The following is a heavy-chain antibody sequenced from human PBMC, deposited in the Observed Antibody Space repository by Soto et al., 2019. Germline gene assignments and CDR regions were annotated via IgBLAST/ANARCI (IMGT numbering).Heavy chain of an antibody. CDR2: ISGSGGSS. D-gene: IGHD3-22*01. J-gene: IGHJ1*01. CDR3: AKDSTVGVPMTRDLHD. V-gene: IGHV3-23*01. CDR1: GFTFSSYG. Sequence: GGSLRLSCAASGFTFSSYGMSWVRQAPGKGLEWVSVISGSGGSSYYADSVRGRFTLSRDNSKNTVYLQMNSLRAEDTAVYYCAKDSTVGVPMTRDLHDWGQGTLVTVSS.